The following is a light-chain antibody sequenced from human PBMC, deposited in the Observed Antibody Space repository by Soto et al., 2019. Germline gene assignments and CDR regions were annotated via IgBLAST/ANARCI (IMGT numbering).Light chain of an antibody. V-gene: IGKV3-20*01. CDR3: QQYGSSPT. Sequence: EIVLTQSPGTLSLSPGERATLSCRASQSVSSSYLAWYPQKPGQAPRLLIYGASSRATGIPARFSGGGSGTDVTLTISRLEAEDFAVYYCQQYGSSPTFGQGAKVEIK. CDR2: GAS. J-gene: IGKJ1*01. CDR1: QSVSSSY.